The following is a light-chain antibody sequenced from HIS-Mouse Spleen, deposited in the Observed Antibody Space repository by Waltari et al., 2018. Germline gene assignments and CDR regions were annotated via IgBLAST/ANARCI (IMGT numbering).Light chain of an antibody. CDR3: MQALQTPL. CDR1: QSLLHSNGYNY. V-gene: IGKV2-28*01. CDR2: LGS. J-gene: IGKJ2*01. Sequence: DIVMTQSPLSLPVTPGEPASISCRSSQSLLHSNGYNYLDWYLQKPGQSPQLLIYLGSNRGSGVPDRFSGSGSGTDFTLKISRVEAEDVGVYYCMQALQTPLFGQGTKLEIK.